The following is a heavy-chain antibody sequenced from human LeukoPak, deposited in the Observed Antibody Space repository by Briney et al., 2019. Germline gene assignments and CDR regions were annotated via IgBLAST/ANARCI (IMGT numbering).Heavy chain of an antibody. D-gene: IGHD6-13*01. V-gene: IGHV3-74*01. CDR3: ARPQAPYSSRSTFDY. Sequence: PGGSLRLSCAASGSTFSTYWMHWVRQAPGKGLVWVSRINNDGSSTSYADSVKGRFTISRDNAKNTLYLQMNSLRAEDTAVYYCARPQAPYSSRSTFDYWGQGALVTVSS. CDR1: GSTFSTYW. J-gene: IGHJ4*02. CDR2: INNDGSST.